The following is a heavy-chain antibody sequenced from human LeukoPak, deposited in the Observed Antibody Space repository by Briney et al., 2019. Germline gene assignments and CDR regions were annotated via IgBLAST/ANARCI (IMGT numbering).Heavy chain of an antibody. CDR1: GYTFTGYY. D-gene: IGHD6-19*01. CDR2: INPNSGGT. V-gene: IGHV1-2*02. Sequence: ASVKVSCKASGYTFTGYYMHWVRQAPGQGLEWMGWINPNSGGTNYAQKFQGRVTMTRDTSISTAYMELSRLRSDDTAVYYCARIRGSSSGWYGYWGQGTLVTVSS. CDR3: ARIRGSSSGWYGY. J-gene: IGHJ4*02.